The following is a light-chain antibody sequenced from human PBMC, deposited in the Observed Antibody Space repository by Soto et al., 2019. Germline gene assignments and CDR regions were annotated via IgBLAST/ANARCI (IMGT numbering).Light chain of an antibody. CDR1: SSDVGGYNY. J-gene: IGLJ1*01. CDR2: DVS. V-gene: IGLV2-14*01. CDR3: SSYTSRSLYV. Sequence: QSVLSQPASVSGSPGQSITISCTGTSSDVGGYNYVSWYQQHPGKAPKLMIYDVSNRPSGVSSRFSGSKSGNTASLTISGLQAEDEADYYCSSYTSRSLYVFGTGTKVTVL.